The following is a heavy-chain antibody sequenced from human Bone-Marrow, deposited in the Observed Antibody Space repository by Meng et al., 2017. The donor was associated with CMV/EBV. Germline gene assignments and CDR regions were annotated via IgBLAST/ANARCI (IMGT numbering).Heavy chain of an antibody. J-gene: IGHJ3*02. CDR1: GFTFGSYS. Sequence: GESLKISCAASGFTFGSYSMNWVRQAPGKGLEWVSSISSSTSYIYYADSVKGRFTISRDNAKNSLYPQMNSLRAEDTAVYYCARGLTGIEVSPSDAFDIWGQGTRVTGSS. V-gene: IGHV3-21*01. CDR2: ISSSTSYI. CDR3: ARGLTGIEVSPSDAFDI. D-gene: IGHD6-13*01.